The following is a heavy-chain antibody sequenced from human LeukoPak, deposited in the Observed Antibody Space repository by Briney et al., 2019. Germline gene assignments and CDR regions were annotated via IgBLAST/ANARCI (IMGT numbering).Heavy chain of an antibody. CDR2: ISWNSGSI. D-gene: IGHD4-17*01. CDR1: GFTFDDYA. J-gene: IGHJ4*02. CDR3: AKDRDYGDYGGFDY. V-gene: IGHV3-9*01. Sequence: GGSLRLSCAAPGFTFDDYAMHWVRQAPGKGLEWVSGISWNSGSIGYADSVKGRFTISRDNAKNSLYLQMNSLRAEDTALYYCAKDRDYGDYGGFDYWGQGTLVTVSS.